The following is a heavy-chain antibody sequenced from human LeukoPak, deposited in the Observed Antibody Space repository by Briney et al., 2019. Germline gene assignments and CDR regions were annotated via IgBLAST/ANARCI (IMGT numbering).Heavy chain of an antibody. CDR3: AKDDTGYYQGIEF. V-gene: IGHV3-30*18. CDR2: ISFDGTNK. Sequence: GGSLRLSCAASGFTFRNYGMHWVRQAPGKGLEWVAGISFDGTNKYYADSVKGRFTISRDNSKNTLYLQLNSLRAEDTAVFYCAKDDTGYYQGIEFWGQGTLVTVSS. D-gene: IGHD3-9*01. J-gene: IGHJ4*02. CDR1: GFTFRNYG.